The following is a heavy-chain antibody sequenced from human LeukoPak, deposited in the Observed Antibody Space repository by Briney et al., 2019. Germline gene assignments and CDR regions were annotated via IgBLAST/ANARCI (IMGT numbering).Heavy chain of an antibody. V-gene: IGHV3-23*01. CDR2: VRGSGGDT. Sequence: GGSLRLSCAASGITFSSSAMNWVRQAPGKRPQWVSAVRGSGGDTHYADSVKGRFTISRDTSKNTLYLQMNSLRAEDTAVYYCATGTMVRGSNVDYWGQGTLVTVSS. J-gene: IGHJ4*02. CDR3: ATGTMVRGSNVDY. CDR1: GITFSSSA. D-gene: IGHD3-10*01.